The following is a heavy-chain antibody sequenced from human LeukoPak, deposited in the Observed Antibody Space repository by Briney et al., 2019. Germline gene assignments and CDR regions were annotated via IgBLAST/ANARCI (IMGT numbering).Heavy chain of an antibody. D-gene: IGHD3-10*01. CDR3: ARGNYNDY. J-gene: IGHJ4*02. V-gene: IGHV1-2*02. CDR2: LNSKNGDT. CDR1: GYTFTAYY. Sequence: GASVKVSCKTSGYTFTAYYIHWVRQAPGQGLQWMGWLNSKNGDTTYAQNFQGRVTMTRDTSISTAYMKLTRLRSDDTAVYYCARGNYNDYWGQGTLVTVSS.